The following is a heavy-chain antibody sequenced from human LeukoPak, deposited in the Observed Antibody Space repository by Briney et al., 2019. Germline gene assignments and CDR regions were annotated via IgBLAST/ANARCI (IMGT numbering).Heavy chain of an antibody. Sequence: GGSLRLSCAASGFTFSSYAMSWVRQAPGKGLEWVSAISGSGGSTYYADSVKGRFTISRDNSKNTLYLQMNSLRAEDTAVYYCARGRGYYGSGSFYGMDVWGQGTTVTVSS. CDR3: ARGRGYYGSGSFYGMDV. D-gene: IGHD3-10*01. J-gene: IGHJ6*02. V-gene: IGHV3-23*01. CDR2: ISGSGGST. CDR1: GFTFSSYA.